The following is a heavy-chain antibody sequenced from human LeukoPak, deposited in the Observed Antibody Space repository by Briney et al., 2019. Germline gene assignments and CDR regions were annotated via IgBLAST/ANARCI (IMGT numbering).Heavy chain of an antibody. Sequence: QPGGSLRLSCAASGFTFSSSGMHWVRQAPGKGLEWVTFIRSDGSENYYADSVKGRFTISRDNSKNTLYLQMSSLRAEDTAVYHCAKDRGVEYFDYWGQGTLVTVSS. CDR3: AKDRGVEYFDY. V-gene: IGHV3-30*02. D-gene: IGHD3-10*01. J-gene: IGHJ4*02. CDR1: GFTFSSSG. CDR2: IRSDGSEN.